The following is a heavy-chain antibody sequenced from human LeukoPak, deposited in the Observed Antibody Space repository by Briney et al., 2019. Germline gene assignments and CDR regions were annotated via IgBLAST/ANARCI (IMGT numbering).Heavy chain of an antibody. CDR2: INHNGNVN. V-gene: IGHV3-7*03. J-gene: IGHJ6*02. D-gene: IGHD3-16*01. CDR1: GFTFSSYW. Sequence: PGGSLRLSCAASGFTFSSYWMNWVRQAPGKGLEWVASINHNGNVNYYVDSVKGRFTISRDNAKNSLYLQMSNLRAEDTAVYFCARGGGLDVWGQGVTVTISS. CDR3: ARGGGLDV.